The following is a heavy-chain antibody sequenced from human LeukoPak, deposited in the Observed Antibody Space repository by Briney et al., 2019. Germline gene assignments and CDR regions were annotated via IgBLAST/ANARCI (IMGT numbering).Heavy chain of an antibody. D-gene: IGHD3-9*01. Sequence: GESLKISCKGSGYSFTSYWIGWVRQMPGKGLEWMGIIYPGDSDTRYSPSFQGQVTISADKSISTAYLQWSSLKASDTAMYYCARRTYHDILTGYYNGDDYWGQGTLVTVSS. CDR1: GYSFTSYW. CDR2: IYPGDSDT. J-gene: IGHJ4*02. V-gene: IGHV5-51*01. CDR3: ARRTYHDILTGYYNGDDY.